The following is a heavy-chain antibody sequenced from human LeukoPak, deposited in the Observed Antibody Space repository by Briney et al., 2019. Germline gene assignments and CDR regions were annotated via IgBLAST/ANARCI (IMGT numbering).Heavy chain of an antibody. CDR3: ARGPSITMIGTFDI. CDR2: TYYRSKWYN. D-gene: IGHD3-22*01. CDR1: GDSVSSNSAA. V-gene: IGHV6-1*01. J-gene: IGHJ3*02. Sequence: SQTLSLTCAISGDSVSSNSAAWNWIRQSPSRGLEWLGRTYYRSKWYNDYAVSVKSRITINPGTSKNQFSLQLNSVTPEDTAVYYCARGPSITMIGTFDIWGQGTMVTVSS.